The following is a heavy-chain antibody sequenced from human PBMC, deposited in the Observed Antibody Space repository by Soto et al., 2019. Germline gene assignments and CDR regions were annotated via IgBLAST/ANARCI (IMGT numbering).Heavy chain of an antibody. Sequence: EVQLVESGGGLVRPGRSLRLSCAASGFTFDDYAMHWVRQAPGKGLEWVSGISWNSGSIGYADSVKGRFTISRDNAKNSLYLQMNSLRAEDTALYYCAKGQGGRYYYGMDVWGQGTTVTVSS. V-gene: IGHV3-9*01. CDR3: AKGQGGRYYYGMDV. J-gene: IGHJ6*02. CDR1: GFTFDDYA. CDR2: ISWNSGSI. D-gene: IGHD2-15*01.